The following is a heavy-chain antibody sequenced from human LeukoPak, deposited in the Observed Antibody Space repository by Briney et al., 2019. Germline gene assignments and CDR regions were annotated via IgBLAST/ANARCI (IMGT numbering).Heavy chain of an antibody. D-gene: IGHD6-13*01. CDR3: AREIPIAAAGTNYYYYGMDV. Sequence: ASVKVSCKASGYTFTGYYMHWVRKAPGQGLEWMGIINPSGGSTSYAQKFQGRVTMTRDTSTSTVYMELSSLRSEDTAVYYCAREIPIAAAGTNYYYYGMDVWGQGTTVTVSS. CDR2: INPSGGST. J-gene: IGHJ6*02. CDR1: GYTFTGYY. V-gene: IGHV1-46*01.